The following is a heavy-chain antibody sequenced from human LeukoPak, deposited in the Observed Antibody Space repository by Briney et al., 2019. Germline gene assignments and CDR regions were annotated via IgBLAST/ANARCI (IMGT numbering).Heavy chain of an antibody. CDR2: INAGNGNT. Sequence: ASVKVSCKASGYTFSSYVMHWVRQAPGQSLEWMGWINAGNGNTEYAQKFQGRVTITADESTSTAYMELSSLRSEDTAVYYCARDVELPVLYDAFDIWGQWTMVTVSS. J-gene: IGHJ3*02. D-gene: IGHD1-26*01. V-gene: IGHV1-3*01. CDR1: GYTFSSYV. CDR3: ARDVELPVLYDAFDI.